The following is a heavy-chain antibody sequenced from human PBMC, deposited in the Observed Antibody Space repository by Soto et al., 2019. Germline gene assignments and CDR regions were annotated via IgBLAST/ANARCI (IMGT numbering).Heavy chain of an antibody. Sequence: QVQLVESGGGVVQPGRSLRLSCAASGFIFSDYAMHWVRQAPGKGLEWVAVISYGGDNKYYADSVRGRFAISRDNLKNTLDLQMNSLTPEDTAVYHCAKARHSTSWYGVEADFWGQGTLVTVSS. CDR3: AKARHSTSWYGVEADF. D-gene: IGHD6-13*01. J-gene: IGHJ4*02. CDR2: ISYGGDNK. CDR1: GFIFSDYA. V-gene: IGHV3-30*09.